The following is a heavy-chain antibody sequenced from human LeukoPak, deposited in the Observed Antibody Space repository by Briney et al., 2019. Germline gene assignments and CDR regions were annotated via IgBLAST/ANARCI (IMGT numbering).Heavy chain of an antibody. CDR3: ARGAEYYAIWRGYAGYSDY. J-gene: IGHJ4*02. CDR2: ISHRGST. CDR1: GGSFSGYY. Sequence: SETLSLTCAVYGGSFSGYYWGWIRQPPGKGLEWVGSISHRGSTYYNPSLRSRITISLDRSKQKFSLKLTSVTAADTAVYFCARGAEYYAIWRGYAGYSDYWGQGISVTVSS. D-gene: IGHD3-3*01. V-gene: IGHV4-34*01.